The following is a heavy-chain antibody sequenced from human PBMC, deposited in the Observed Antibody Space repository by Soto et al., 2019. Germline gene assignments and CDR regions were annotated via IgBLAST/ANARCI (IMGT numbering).Heavy chain of an antibody. CDR2: ISGTGGST. J-gene: IGHJ4*02. CDR1: GFTFNNYA. CDR3: AKDRLGGNFDY. Sequence: EVQLLDSGGGLVQPGGSLRLSCEASGFTFNNYAMNWVRQAPGKGLEWVATISGTGGSTYYADSVKGRFTISRDNSKNTLYLQMNSLIVEDTAVYYCAKDRLGGNFDYWGQGTQVTVSS. V-gene: IGHV3-23*01.